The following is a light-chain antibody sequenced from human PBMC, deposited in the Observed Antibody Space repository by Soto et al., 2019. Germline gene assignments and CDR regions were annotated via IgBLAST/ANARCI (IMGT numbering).Light chain of an antibody. CDR3: GTWDSSLSAGGV. CDR1: SSNIGNNY. V-gene: IGLV1-51*01. CDR2: DNN. Sequence: QSVLTQPPSVSAAPGQKVTISCSGSSSNIGNNYVSWYQQLPGTAPKLLMYDNNKRPSGIPDRFSGSMSGTSATLGITGLQTGDEADYYCGTWDSSLSAGGVFGTGTKVTV. J-gene: IGLJ1*01.